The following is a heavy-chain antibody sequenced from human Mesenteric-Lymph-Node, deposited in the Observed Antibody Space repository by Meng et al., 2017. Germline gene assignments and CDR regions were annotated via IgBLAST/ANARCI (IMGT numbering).Heavy chain of an antibody. D-gene: IGHD4-17*01. V-gene: IGHV1-69*13. Sequence: SVKVSCKASGGTFSSYAISWVRQAPGQGLEWMGGIIPIFGTANYAQKFQGRVTITADESTSTAYMELSSLRSEDTAVYYCARDPLIYDYGDYRGFPLDYWGQGTLVTVSS. CDR1: GGTFSSYA. J-gene: IGHJ4*02. CDR3: ARDPLIYDYGDYRGFPLDY. CDR2: IIPIFGTA.